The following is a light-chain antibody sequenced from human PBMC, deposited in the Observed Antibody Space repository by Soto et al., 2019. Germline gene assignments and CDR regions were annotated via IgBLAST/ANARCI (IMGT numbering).Light chain of an antibody. CDR2: DAS. CDR3: QQRSILIT. J-gene: IGKJ5*01. V-gene: IGKV3-11*01. CDR1: PSVSSY. Sequence: EIVLTQSPATLSLSPGERATLSCRASPSVSSYLAWYQQKPGQAPRLLIYDASNRATGIPARFSGSGSGTDFTLTISSLEPEDFAVYYCQQRSILITFGQGTRLEIK.